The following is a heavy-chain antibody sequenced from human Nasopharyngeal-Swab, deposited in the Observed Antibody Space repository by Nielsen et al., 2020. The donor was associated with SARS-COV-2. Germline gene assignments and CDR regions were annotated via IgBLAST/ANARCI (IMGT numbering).Heavy chain of an antibody. CDR2: IYYSGST. D-gene: IGHD3-9*01. V-gene: IGHV4-59*01. CDR3: ARDLGGYDILTGYYHYYYYMDV. Sequence: WIRQPLGKGLEWIGYIYYSGSTNYNPSLKSRVTISVDTSKNQFSLKLSSVTAADTAVYYCARDLGGYDILTGYYHYYYYMDVWGKGTTVTVSS. J-gene: IGHJ6*03.